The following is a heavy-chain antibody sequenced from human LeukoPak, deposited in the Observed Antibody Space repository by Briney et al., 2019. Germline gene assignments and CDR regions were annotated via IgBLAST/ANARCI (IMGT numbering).Heavy chain of an antibody. D-gene: IGHD6-19*01. CDR3: ARVTSGWYKDY. Sequence: PGGSLRLSCAASGFSFSDYYMTWIRQAPGKGLEWVSYISSSSSYTNYADSVKGRFTISRDNAKNSLYLQMISLRAEDTAVYYCARVTSGWYKDYWGQGTLVTVSS. V-gene: IGHV3-11*06. CDR2: ISSSSSYT. J-gene: IGHJ4*02. CDR1: GFSFSDYY.